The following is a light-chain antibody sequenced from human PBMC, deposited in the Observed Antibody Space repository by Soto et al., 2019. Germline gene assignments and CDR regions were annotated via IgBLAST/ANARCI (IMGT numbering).Light chain of an antibody. CDR1: QTINSY. Sequence: EIQMTQSPSSLSASVGDRVTITCRASQTINSYLNWYHQKPGKAPMLLIAIASSLQSGVSSRFNGSRSGTEFTLTISSLQPEDFGTYYCQQSFSPPPLTFGGGTKVEVK. V-gene: IGKV1-39*01. J-gene: IGKJ4*01. CDR3: QQSFSPPPLT. CDR2: IAS.